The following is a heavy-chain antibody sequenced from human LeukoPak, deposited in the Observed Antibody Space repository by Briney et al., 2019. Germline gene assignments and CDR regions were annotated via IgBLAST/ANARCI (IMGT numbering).Heavy chain of an antibody. Sequence: GASVKVSCKASGYTFTSYGISWVRQAPGQGLEWMGWISAYNGNTNYAQKLQGRVTMTTDTSTSTAYMELRSLRSDDTAVYYCTRDSGTTGVVEFDPWGQGILVTVSS. V-gene: IGHV1-18*01. CDR3: TRDSGTTGVVEFDP. CDR1: GYTFTSYG. CDR2: ISAYNGNT. D-gene: IGHD4-23*01. J-gene: IGHJ5*02.